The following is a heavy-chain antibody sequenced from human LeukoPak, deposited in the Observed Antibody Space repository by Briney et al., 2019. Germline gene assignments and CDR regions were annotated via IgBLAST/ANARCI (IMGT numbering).Heavy chain of an antibody. CDR3: ARHDYELGASDY. D-gene: IGHD4-17*01. CDR1: GYTFPSYG. CDR2: ISAYNCNT. J-gene: IGHJ4*02. Sequence: ASITVSCKASGYTFPSYGFSWVRQAPGQGLEWMGWISAYNCNTNYAQKVQGRATMTTDTSTSTVYMELRSLRSDDTAVYYCARHDYELGASDYWGQGTLVTVSS. V-gene: IGHV1-18*01.